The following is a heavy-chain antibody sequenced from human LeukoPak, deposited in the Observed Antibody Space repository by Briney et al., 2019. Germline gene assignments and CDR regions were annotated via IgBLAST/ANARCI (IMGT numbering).Heavy chain of an antibody. CDR1: GFTFSTTG. D-gene: IGHD4-11*01. CDR2: ISYDGSNK. CDR3: AKNSLMTTVTTSDH. J-gene: IGHJ4*02. V-gene: IGHV3-33*05. Sequence: QPGGSLRLSCAASGFTFSTTGMHWVRQAPGKGLEWVAFISYDGSNKYYADSVKGRFTISRDNSKNTLYLQMNSLRADDTAVYYCAKNSLMTTVTTSDHWGQGTLVTVSS.